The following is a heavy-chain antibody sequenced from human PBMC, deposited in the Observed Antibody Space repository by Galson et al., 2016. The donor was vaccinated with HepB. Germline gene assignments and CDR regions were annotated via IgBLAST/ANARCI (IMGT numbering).Heavy chain of an antibody. CDR2: VSGSGDST. J-gene: IGHJ4*02. CDR1: DFSFRSYA. V-gene: IGHV3-23*01. D-gene: IGHD6-19*01. CDR3: AKEGVRLTSGWQFDY. Sequence: SLRLSCAASDFSFRSYAMAWVRQAPGKGLEWVSVVSGSGDSTDYADSVKGRFIISRDNSRNTVYLQMDSLRAEDTAVYYCAKEGVRLTSGWQFDYWGQGTLVTVSS.